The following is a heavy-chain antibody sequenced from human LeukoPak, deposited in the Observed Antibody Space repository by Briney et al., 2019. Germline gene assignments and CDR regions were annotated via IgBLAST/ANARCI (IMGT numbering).Heavy chain of an antibody. CDR1: GFTFDDYA. D-gene: IGHD3-22*01. J-gene: IGHJ6*01. Sequence: GGSLRLSCVASGFTFDDYAMHWVPQAPGKGLEWLSGITWNKDNIRYAGSVTGRFTISRDNVKNVLYLQMNSLTPEDTALYYCAKDLSSAITSALVLDVWGQGTTVTVS. V-gene: IGHV3-9*01. CDR3: AKDLSSAITSALVLDV. CDR2: ITWNKDNI.